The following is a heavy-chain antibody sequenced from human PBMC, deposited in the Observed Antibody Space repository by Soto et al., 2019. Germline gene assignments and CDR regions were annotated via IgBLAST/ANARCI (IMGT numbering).Heavy chain of an antibody. D-gene: IGHD3-10*01. CDR3: ATYGSGTYKPTNFDY. Sequence: QVQLQESGPGLVKPSQTLSLTCTVSGGSISSGVYYWSWIRQHPGKGLEWIGYIFYSGSTYYNPSLKGRVTISVDTSKNQFSLKLSSVTAADTAVYYCATYGSGTYKPTNFDYWGQGTLVTVSS. V-gene: IGHV4-31*03. J-gene: IGHJ4*02. CDR2: IFYSGST. CDR1: GGSISSGVYY.